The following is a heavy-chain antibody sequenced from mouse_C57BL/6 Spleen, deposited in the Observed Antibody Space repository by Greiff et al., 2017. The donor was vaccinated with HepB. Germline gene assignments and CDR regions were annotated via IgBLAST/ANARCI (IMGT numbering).Heavy chain of an antibody. CDR2: INPSSGYT. V-gene: IGHV1-7*01. CDR3: ARGITTGFAY. CDR1: GYTFTSYW. Sequence: VQLQQSGAELAKPGASVKLSCKASGYTFTSYWMHWVKQRPGQGLEWIGYINPSSGYTKYKQKFKDKAKLTADKSSSTAYMQLSSLTYEDSAVYYCARGITTGFAYWGQGTLVTVSA. J-gene: IGHJ3*01. D-gene: IGHD2-4*01.